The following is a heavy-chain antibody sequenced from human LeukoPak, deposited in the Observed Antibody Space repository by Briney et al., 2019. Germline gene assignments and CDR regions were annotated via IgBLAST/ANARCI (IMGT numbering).Heavy chain of an antibody. D-gene: IGHD3-16*01. Sequence: GGSLRLSCAASGFTFSSYWMSWVRQAPGKGLEWVANIKQDGSEKYYVDSVKGRFTISRDNAKNSLYLQMNSLRAEDTAVYYCARASEFGIWDYYYGMDVWGKGTTVTVSS. CDR2: IKQDGSEK. V-gene: IGHV3-7*03. J-gene: IGHJ6*04. CDR1: GFTFSSYW. CDR3: ARASEFGIWDYYYGMDV.